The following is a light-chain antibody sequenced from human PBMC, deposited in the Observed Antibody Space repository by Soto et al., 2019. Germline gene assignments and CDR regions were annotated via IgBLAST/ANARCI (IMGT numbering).Light chain of an antibody. V-gene: IGLV2-14*01. CDR3: SSYTSSSTLGV. J-gene: IGLJ2*01. CDR1: SSDVGGYNY. Sequence: QSALTQPASVSGSPGQSITISCTGTSSDVGGYNYVSWYQQHPGKAPKLMIYDVSNRPSEVSNRFSGSKSGNTASLTISGLQAEDEADYYCSSYTSSSTLGVFGGGTQLTVL. CDR2: DVS.